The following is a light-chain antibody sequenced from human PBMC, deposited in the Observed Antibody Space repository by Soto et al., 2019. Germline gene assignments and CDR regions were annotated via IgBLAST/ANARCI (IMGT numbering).Light chain of an antibody. CDR2: DAS. J-gene: IGLJ3*02. Sequence: QAVVTQEPSLTVSPGGTVTLTCGSSTGDVTSAHYPSWIQQKLGHAPKTLIYDASNKHSWTPARFSGSLLGGKAALTLSGAQPEDEADYYCFLSYSGTNWVFGGGTKLTVL. CDR3: FLSYSGTNWV. CDR1: TGDVTSAHY. V-gene: IGLV7-46*01.